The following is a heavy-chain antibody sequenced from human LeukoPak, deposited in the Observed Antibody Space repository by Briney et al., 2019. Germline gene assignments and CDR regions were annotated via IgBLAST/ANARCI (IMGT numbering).Heavy chain of an antibody. Sequence: PSETLSLTCTVSGVSITSSDYYWGWIRQPPGKGLEWLGSIYHSGRTYYNPPLKSRVTISEDTSKNQFSLKLSSVTAADTAVYYCARGNGGPLRVMWYWGQGTLVTVSS. CDR3: ARGNGGPLRVMWY. CDR2: IYHSGRT. J-gene: IGHJ4*02. D-gene: IGHD2-21*01. CDR1: GVSITSSDYY. V-gene: IGHV4-39*01.